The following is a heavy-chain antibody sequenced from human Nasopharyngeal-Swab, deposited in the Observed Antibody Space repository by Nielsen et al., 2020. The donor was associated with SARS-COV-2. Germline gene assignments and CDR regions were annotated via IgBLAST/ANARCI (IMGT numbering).Heavy chain of an antibody. CDR3: ARVSGSYFDYGMDV. D-gene: IGHD1-26*01. J-gene: IGHJ6*02. CDR2: ISVDGRST. V-gene: IGHV3-23*01. CDR1: GFTFSSYA. Sequence: GESLKISCAASGFTFSSYAMSWVRQAPGKGLEWVSHISVDGRSTYHADSVKGRFTISRDNSKNTLYLQMNSLRAEDTAVYYCARVSGSYFDYGMDVWGQGTTVTVSS.